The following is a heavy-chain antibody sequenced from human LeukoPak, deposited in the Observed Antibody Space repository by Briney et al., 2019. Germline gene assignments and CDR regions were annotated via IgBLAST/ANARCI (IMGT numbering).Heavy chain of an antibody. CDR3: AKSHSLAQRGYFDY. J-gene: IGHJ4*02. CDR2: ISDNGGNT. V-gene: IGHV3-23*01. D-gene: IGHD3-16*02. Sequence: PGGSLRLSCAASRFTFSTYAMSWVRQAPGKGLEWVSTISDNGGNTYYADSVRGRFTNSRDNSKNTLYVQMSSLRAEDTAVYYCAKSHSLAQRGYFDYWGRGTLVTVSS. CDR1: RFTFSTYA.